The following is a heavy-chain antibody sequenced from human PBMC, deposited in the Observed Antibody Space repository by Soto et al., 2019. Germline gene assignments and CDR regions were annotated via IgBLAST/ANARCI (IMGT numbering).Heavy chain of an antibody. J-gene: IGHJ6*02. Sequence: GGSLRLSCAASGFTFSDYYMSWIRQAPGKGLEWVSYISSSSSYTNYADSVKGRFTISRENAKNSLYLQMNSLRAEDTAVYYCARDRRSSSWYWRGYYYYYGMDVWGQGTTVTVSS. D-gene: IGHD6-13*01. CDR3: ARDRRSSSWYWRGYYYYYGMDV. V-gene: IGHV3-11*06. CDR1: GFTFSDYY. CDR2: ISSSSSYT.